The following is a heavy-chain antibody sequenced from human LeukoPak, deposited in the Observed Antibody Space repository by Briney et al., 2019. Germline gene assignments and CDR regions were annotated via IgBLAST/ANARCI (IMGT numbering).Heavy chain of an antibody. CDR3: ARELDLYNWNYGGGYYFDY. V-gene: IGHV3-11*04. CDR1: GFTFSDYY. Sequence: GGSLSLSCAASGFTFSDYYMSWIRQAPGKGLEWVSYISSSGSTIYYADSVKGRFTISRDNAKNSLYLQMNSLRAEDTAAYYCARELDLYNWNYGGGYYFDYWGQGTLVTVSS. D-gene: IGHD1-7*01. CDR2: ISSSGSTI. J-gene: IGHJ4*02.